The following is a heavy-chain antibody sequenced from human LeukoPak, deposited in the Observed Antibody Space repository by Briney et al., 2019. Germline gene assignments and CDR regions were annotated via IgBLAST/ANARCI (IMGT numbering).Heavy chain of an antibody. CDR3: ARGYYDFSPNGP. CDR1: SGSISSYY. Sequence: SETLFLTTTVPSGSISSYYWSWIRRPTGKGLDGIGYIYYSGCTNYNPSLKSRVTIHVDTSKNQSSLKLSSVTGADTAVYYCARGYYDFSPNGPWGQETLVTFSS. V-gene: IGHV4-59*13. CDR2: IYYSGCT. J-gene: IGHJ5*02. D-gene: IGHD3-3*01.